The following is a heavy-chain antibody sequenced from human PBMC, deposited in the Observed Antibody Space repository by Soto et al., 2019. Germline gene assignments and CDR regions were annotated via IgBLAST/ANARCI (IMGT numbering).Heavy chain of an antibody. V-gene: IGHV1-2*04. CDR2: VNPNSGGT. J-gene: IGHJ6*02. CDR3: WGPRYYDFWSGPQTYYYGMDV. CDR1: GYTFSDYY. D-gene: IGHD3-3*01. Sequence: NGSRTAAGYTFSDYYRHCLRKKPGQGLEWMGWVNPNSGGTNYAQKFQGWVTMTRDTSISTVYMELSSLKSEDTAVYYCWGPRYYDFWSGPQTYYYGMDVWGQGTTVTV.